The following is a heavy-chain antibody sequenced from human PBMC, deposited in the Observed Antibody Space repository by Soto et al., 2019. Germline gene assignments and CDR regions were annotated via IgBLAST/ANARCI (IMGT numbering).Heavy chain of an antibody. D-gene: IGHD3-9*01. CDR3: ARESNDILTGPPWVWYFDL. CDR2: INDRGSI. CDR1: GGSFSGYY. Sequence: QVQLQQWGAGPLRPLETLSLTCGVSGGSFSGYYWAWIRQSPGKGLEWIGEINDRGSINYNPSLKSRVRIAVDTSKYHYSLNPRSVTAADTAVYYCARESNDILTGPPWVWYFDLWGRGTLVTVSS. J-gene: IGHJ2*01. V-gene: IGHV4-34*01.